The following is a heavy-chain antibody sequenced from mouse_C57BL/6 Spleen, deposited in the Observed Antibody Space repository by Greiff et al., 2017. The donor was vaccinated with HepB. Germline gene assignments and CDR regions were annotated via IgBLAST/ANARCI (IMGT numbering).Heavy chain of an antibody. J-gene: IGHJ1*03. CDR3: ARHLTFYWYFDV. Sequence: EVNVVESGGGLVQPGGSLKLSCAASGFTFSDYYMYWVRQTPEKRLEWVAYISNGGGSTYYPDTVKGRFTISRDNAKNTLYLQMSRLKSEDTAMYYCARHLTFYWYFDVWGTGTTVTVSS. V-gene: IGHV5-12*01. CDR1: GFTFSDYY. CDR2: ISNGGGST. D-gene: IGHD4-1*01.